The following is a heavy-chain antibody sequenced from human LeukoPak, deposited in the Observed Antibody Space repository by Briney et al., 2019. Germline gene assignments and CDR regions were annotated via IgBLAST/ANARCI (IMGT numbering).Heavy chain of an antibody. CDR2: IIPILGIA. D-gene: IGHD6-13*01. Sequence: SVKVSCKASGGTFSSYAISWVRQAPGQGLEWMGRIIPILGIANYAQKFQGRVTITADKSTSTAYMELSSLRSEDTAVYYCARAGIAAAIFDYWGQGTLVTVSS. CDR3: ARAGIAAAIFDY. V-gene: IGHV1-69*04. CDR1: GGTFSSYA. J-gene: IGHJ4*02.